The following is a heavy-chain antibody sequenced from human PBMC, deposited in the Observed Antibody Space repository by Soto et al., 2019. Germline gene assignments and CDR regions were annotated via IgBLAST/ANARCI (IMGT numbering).Heavy chain of an antibody. CDR2: IKSVRDGGAT. V-gene: IGHV3-15*01. Sequence: EVQLVESGGGLVKPGGSLRLSCAASGFTFSNVWMSWVRQTPGKGLEWIARIKSVRDGGATDYAAPVEGRFTVSRDDSENTLYLQMNSLKTEDTAVYYCTTGLFGGSTSTHFWGQGTLVTVSS. CDR1: GFTFSNVW. J-gene: IGHJ4*02. D-gene: IGHD2-2*01. CDR3: TTGLFGGSTSTHF.